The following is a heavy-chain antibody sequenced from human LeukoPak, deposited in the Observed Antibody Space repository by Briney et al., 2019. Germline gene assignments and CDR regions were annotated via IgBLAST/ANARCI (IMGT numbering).Heavy chain of an antibody. V-gene: IGHV4-39*01. J-gene: IGHJ5*02. Sequence: SETLSLTCTVSGGSISSSRYYWGRIRQPPGKGLEWIGSIYYSGSTYYNPSLKSRVTISVDTSKNQFSLKLSSVTAADTAVYYCARPYDSSAYYWFDPWGQGTLVTVSS. CDR1: GGSISSSRYY. CDR2: IYYSGST. D-gene: IGHD3-22*01. CDR3: ARPYDSSAYYWFDP.